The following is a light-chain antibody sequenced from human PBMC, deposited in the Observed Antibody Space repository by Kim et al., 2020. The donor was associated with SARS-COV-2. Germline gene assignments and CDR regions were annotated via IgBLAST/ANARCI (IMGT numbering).Light chain of an antibody. Sequence: SASLPSTGTSSDFGTYARVSWYQHPPGTVPKLMIYEVNDRPSGVPDRFSGSKSGNTASLTISGLQPEDEADYYCSSYTSSNTYVFGTGTKVNVL. CDR2: EVN. CDR1: SSDFGTYAR. V-gene: IGLV2-18*02. CDR3: SSYTSSNTYV. J-gene: IGLJ1*01.